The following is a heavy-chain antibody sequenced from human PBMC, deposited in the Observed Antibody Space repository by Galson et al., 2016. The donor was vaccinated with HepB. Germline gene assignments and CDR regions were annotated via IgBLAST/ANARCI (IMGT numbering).Heavy chain of an antibody. Sequence: SLRLSCAASGFTFSTYGMHWVRQAPGKGLEWVAVTSYAGSSKYYADSVKGRFTISRDNFKNTLYLQMNSLRAEDTAVYFCAKGGDCGGDCYLPYYYYGMDVWGQGTTVTVSS. CDR1: GFTFSTYG. J-gene: IGHJ6*02. V-gene: IGHV3-30*18. CDR2: TSYAGSSK. D-gene: IGHD2-21*02. CDR3: AKGGDCGGDCYLPYYYYGMDV.